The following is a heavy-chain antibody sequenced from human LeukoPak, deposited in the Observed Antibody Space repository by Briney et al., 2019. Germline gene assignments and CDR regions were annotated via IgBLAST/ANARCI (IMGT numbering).Heavy chain of an antibody. CDR2: ISRSSSYI. D-gene: IGHD3-22*01. V-gene: IGHV3-21*01. J-gene: IGHJ4*02. CDR1: GFTFSSYS. Sequence: GGSLRLSCAASGFTFSSYSMNWVRQAPGKGLEWVSSISRSSSYIYYADSVKGRFTISRDNAKNSLYLQMNRLRAEDTAVYYCARMSVSSGYYHDYWGQGTLVTVSS. CDR3: ARMSVSSGYYHDY.